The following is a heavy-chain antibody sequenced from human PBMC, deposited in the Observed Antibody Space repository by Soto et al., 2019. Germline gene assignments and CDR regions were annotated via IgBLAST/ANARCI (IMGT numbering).Heavy chain of an antibody. J-gene: IGHJ4*02. D-gene: IGHD1-26*01. CDR1: GGSISSSSYY. CDR2: IYYSGST. Sequence: PSETLSLTCTVSGGSISSSSYYWGWIRQPPGKGLEWIGSIYYSGSTYYNPSLKSRLTISIDTSRNHVSLHLTSVTAADTAVYYCATFSIVGTVIFNHWGQGTQVTV. V-gene: IGHV4-39*02. CDR3: ATFSIVGTVIFNH.